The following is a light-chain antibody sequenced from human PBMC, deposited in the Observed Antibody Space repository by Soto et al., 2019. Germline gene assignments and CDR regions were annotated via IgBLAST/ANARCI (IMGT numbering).Light chain of an antibody. CDR3: SSYAASNNFYFV. CDR2: EVT. J-gene: IGLJ3*02. CDR1: SSDVGGYNY. Sequence: QSALTQPPSASGSPGQSVTISCTGTSSDVGGYNYVSWYQQYPGRAPKLMIYEVTKRPSGVPDRYSGSKSGNTASLTVSGLQAEDEADDYCSSYAASNNFYFVFGGGTKLTV. V-gene: IGLV2-8*01.